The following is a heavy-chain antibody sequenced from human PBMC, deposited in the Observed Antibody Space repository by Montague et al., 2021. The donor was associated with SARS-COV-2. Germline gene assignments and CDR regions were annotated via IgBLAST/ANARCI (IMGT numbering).Heavy chain of an antibody. CDR2: IYYSGXT. D-gene: IGHD6-13*01. Sequence: SETLSLTCTVSGGSIGSSTYYWGWIRQPPGKGLEWIGSIYYSGXTXYXXXXKXRVTISVDTSKNQFSLKLSSVTAADTAVYYCARVGRQQLVRLSGMDVWGQGTPVTVSS. CDR1: GGSIGSSTYY. V-gene: IGHV4-39*07. CDR3: ARVGRQQLVRLSGMDV. J-gene: IGHJ6*02.